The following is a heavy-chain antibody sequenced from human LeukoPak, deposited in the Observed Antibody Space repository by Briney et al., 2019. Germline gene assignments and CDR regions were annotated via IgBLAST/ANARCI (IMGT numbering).Heavy chain of an antibody. D-gene: IGHD6-19*01. CDR1: RYTFTSYY. V-gene: IGHV1-46*01. CDR2: INPSGWRT. J-gene: IGHJ6*02. CDR3: ARDENYSSGWYGLAYYYGMDV. Sequence: AVKVSCQASRYTFTSYYMHWVRQAPAQGLDWMGIINPSGWRTSYAQKFQGRVTMTRDTSTSTVYMELSSLRSEDTAVYYCARDENYSSGWYGLAYYYGMDVWGQGTTVTVSS.